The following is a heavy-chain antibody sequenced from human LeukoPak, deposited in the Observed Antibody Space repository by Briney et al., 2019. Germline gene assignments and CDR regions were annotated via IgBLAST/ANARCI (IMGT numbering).Heavy chain of an antibody. J-gene: IGHJ4*02. CDR1: GGTFSSYA. CDR3: ASLYYYGSGSYYPDDY. Sequence: SVKVSCKASGGTFSSYAISWVRQAPGQGLEWMGRIIPILGIANYAQKLQGRVTITADKSTSTAYMELSSLRSEDTAVYYCASLYYYGSGSYYPDDYWGQGTLVTVSS. CDR2: IIPILGIA. D-gene: IGHD3-10*01. V-gene: IGHV1-69*04.